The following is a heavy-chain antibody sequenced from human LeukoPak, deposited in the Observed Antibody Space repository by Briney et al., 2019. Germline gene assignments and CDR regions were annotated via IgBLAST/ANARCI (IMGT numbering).Heavy chain of an antibody. J-gene: IGHJ3*02. CDR2: IYYSGST. CDR3: ARDHCTGGVCSLHAFDI. CDR1: GGSISSGGYY. D-gene: IGHD2-8*02. V-gene: IGHV4-31*03. Sequence: SETLSLTCTVSGGSISSGGYYWSWIRRHPGKGLEWIGYIYYSGSTYYNPSLKSRVTISVDTSKNQFSLKLSSVTAADTAVYYCARDHCTGGVCSLHAFDIWGQGTMVTVSS.